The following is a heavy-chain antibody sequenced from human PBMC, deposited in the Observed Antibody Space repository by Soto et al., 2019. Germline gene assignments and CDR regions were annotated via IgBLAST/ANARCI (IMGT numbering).Heavy chain of an antibody. V-gene: IGHV4-39*01. J-gene: IGHJ4*02. CDR3: CLNGAAWSGSYSYYFDY. CDR1: GGSISSSSYY. D-gene: IGHD1-26*01. Sequence: PSETLSLTCTVSGGSISSSSYYWGWIRQPPGKGLEWIGSIYYSGSTYYNPSLKSRVTISVDTSKNQFSLKLSSVTAADTAVYYCCLNGAAWSGSYSYYFDYWGQGTLVTVSS. CDR2: IYYSGST.